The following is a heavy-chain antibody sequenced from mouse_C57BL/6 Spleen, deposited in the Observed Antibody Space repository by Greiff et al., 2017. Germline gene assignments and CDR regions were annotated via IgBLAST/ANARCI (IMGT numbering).Heavy chain of an antibody. Sequence: EVQLVESGPGLVKPSQSLSLTCSVTGYSITSGYYWNWIRQFPGNKLEWMGYISYDGSNNYNPSLKNRISITRDTSKNQFFLKLNSVTTEDTATYYCARENSNWYFDVWGTGTTVTVSS. CDR3: ARENSNWYFDV. D-gene: IGHD2-5*01. CDR2: ISYDGSN. V-gene: IGHV3-6*01. CDR1: GYSITSGYY. J-gene: IGHJ1*03.